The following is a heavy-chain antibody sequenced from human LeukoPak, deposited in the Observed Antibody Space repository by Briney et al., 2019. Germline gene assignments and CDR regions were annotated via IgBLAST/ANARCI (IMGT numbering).Heavy chain of an antibody. Sequence: GGSLRLSCAASGFTFSSYGMHWVRQAPGKGLEWVAFIRYDGSNKYYADSVKGRFTISRDNSKNTLYLQMNSLRAEDTAVYYCARTGGALTSMAPTDYWGQGTLVTVSS. CDR3: ARTGGALTSMAPTDY. D-gene: IGHD1-14*01. CDR1: GFTFSSYG. CDR2: IRYDGSNK. V-gene: IGHV3-30*02. J-gene: IGHJ4*02.